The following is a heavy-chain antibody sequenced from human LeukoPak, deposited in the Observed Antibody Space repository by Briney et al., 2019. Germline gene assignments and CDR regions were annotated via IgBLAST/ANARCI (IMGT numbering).Heavy chain of an antibody. CDR2: IRYDGSNK. CDR1: GFTFSSYG. D-gene: IGHD5-12*01. CDR3: AKDKYSGYDWGVDY. J-gene: IGHJ4*02. V-gene: IGHV3-30*02. Sequence: GGSLRLSCAASGFTFSSYGMHWVRQAPGKGLEWVAFIRYDGSNKYCADSVKGRFTISRDNSKNTLYLQMNSLRAEDTAVYYCAKDKYSGYDWGVDYWGQGTLVTVSS.